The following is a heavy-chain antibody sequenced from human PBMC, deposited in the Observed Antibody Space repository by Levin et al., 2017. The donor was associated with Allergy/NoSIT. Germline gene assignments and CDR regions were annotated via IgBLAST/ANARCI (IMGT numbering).Heavy chain of an antibody. CDR1: GFTFNSYA. J-gene: IGHJ4*02. Sequence: QAGGSLRLSCAASGFTFNSYAIHWVRQAPGKGLEWVALISHDGGNTYYADSVKGRFTISRDNSKNTLYLQMNSLRPEDTAVYYCTKGGRGSGWYRGATFDYWGQGTLVTVSS. CDR3: TKGGRGSGWYRGATFDY. D-gene: IGHD6-19*01. V-gene: IGHV3-30*18. CDR2: ISHDGGNT.